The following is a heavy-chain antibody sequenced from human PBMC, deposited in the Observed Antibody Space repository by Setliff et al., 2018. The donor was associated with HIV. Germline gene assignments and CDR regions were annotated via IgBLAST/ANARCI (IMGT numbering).Heavy chain of an antibody. CDR1: GYTFTSYY. J-gene: IGHJ4*02. Sequence: GASVKVSCKASGYTFTSYYIHWVRQAPGQGLEWMGIINPTGGSTSYAQKFQGRVTMTRDTSTSTVYMELSSLRSEDTAVYFCARDLVRDGYFDWPVDYWGQGTLVTVSS. D-gene: IGHD3-9*01. CDR3: ARDLVRDGYFDWPVDY. CDR2: INPTGGST. V-gene: IGHV1-46*01.